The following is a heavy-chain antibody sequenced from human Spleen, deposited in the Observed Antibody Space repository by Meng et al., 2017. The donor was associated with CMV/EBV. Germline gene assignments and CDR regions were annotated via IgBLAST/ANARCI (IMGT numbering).Heavy chain of an antibody. J-gene: IGHJ6*02. CDR1: GGSFSGYY. CDR3: ARGGGSSWSYYGMDV. CDR2: IIHSGPT. V-gene: IGHV4-34*01. Sequence: SETLSLTCTVYGGSFSGYYWSWIHQPPGKGLEWIGEIIHSGPTNYNPSLKSRVTLSIDTSKNQFSLNLNSVTAADTAEYYCARGGGSSWSYYGMDVWGQGTTVTVSS. D-gene: IGHD6-13*01.